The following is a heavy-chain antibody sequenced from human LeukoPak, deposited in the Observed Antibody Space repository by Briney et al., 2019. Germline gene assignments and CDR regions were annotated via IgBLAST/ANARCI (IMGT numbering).Heavy chain of an antibody. CDR1: GYTFTHYA. CDR3: VRARYDILTGYWFDP. Sequence: ASVKVSCKASGYTFTHYAIHWVRQAPGQRLEWMGWINAGNGNTKYSQKFQGRVTITRDTSASTAYMELSSLRSEDTAVYYCVRARYDILTGYWFDPWGQGTLVTVSS. CDR2: INAGNGNT. V-gene: IGHV1-3*01. D-gene: IGHD3-9*01. J-gene: IGHJ5*02.